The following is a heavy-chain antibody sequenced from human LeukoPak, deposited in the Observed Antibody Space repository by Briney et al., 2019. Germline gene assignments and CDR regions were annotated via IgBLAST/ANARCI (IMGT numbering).Heavy chain of an antibody. D-gene: IGHD6-19*01. J-gene: IGHJ4*02. CDR2: ISPYNDNT. CDR1: GYTFTTYC. CDR3: GKDPPHSSGPNSPCFEF. Sequence: ASVKVSCKSSGYTFTTYCISWVRQAPGQGLAWVGWISPYNDNTEYAQKFQVRVSMTTYTSRSTVYMELSARRPDDTPMHYCGKDPPHSSGPNSPCFEFWGQGALVTVSS. V-gene: IGHV1-18*01.